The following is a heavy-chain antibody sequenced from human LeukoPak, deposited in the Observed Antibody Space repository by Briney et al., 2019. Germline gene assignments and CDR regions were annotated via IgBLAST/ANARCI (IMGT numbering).Heavy chain of an antibody. Sequence: SQTLSLTCAISGDSVSDNTAAWNWIRQSPSRGLEWLGRTYYRSKWYNDYAVSVKSRITINPDTSKNQFSLQLNSVTPEDTAVYYCARALGMTTVAEFDYWGQGTLVTVSS. CDR1: GDSVSDNTAA. CDR2: TYYRSKWYN. D-gene: IGHD4-23*01. V-gene: IGHV6-1*01. CDR3: ARALGMTTVAEFDY. J-gene: IGHJ4*02.